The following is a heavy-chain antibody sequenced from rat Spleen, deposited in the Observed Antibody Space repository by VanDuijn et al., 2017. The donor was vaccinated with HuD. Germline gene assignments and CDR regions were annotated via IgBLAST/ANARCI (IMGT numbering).Heavy chain of an antibody. CDR2: ISYDGSST. CDR3: AREAGIPFHYFDY. J-gene: IGHJ2*01. Sequence: EVQLVESGGGLVQPGRSLKLSCAASGFTFSDYNMAWVRQAPKKGLEWVATISYDGSSTYYRDSVKGRFTISRDNAKSTLYLQMDSLRSEETATYYCAREAGIPFHYFDYWGQGVMVTVSS. CDR1: GFTFSDYN. D-gene: IGHD1-4*01. V-gene: IGHV5-7*01.